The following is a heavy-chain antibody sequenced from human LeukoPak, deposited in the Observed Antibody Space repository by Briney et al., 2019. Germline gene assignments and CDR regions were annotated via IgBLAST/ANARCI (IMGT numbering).Heavy chain of an antibody. CDR3: ARGLRYFDWLPDAFDI. Sequence: GGSLRLSCAASGFTFSSYWMSWVRQAPGKGLEWVANIKQDGSEKYYVDSVKGRFTISRDNAKNSLYLQMNSLRAEDTAVYYCARGLRYFDWLPDAFDIWGQGTMVTVSS. CDR1: GFTFSSYW. V-gene: IGHV3-7*01. J-gene: IGHJ3*02. CDR2: IKQDGSEK. D-gene: IGHD3-9*01.